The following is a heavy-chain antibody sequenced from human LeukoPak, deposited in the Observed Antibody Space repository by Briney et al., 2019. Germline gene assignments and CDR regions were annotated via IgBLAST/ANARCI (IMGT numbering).Heavy chain of an antibody. J-gene: IGHJ4*02. CDR2: INHSGST. D-gene: IGHD1-1*01. CDR3: ARWNWDRDY. Sequence: PSETLSLTCAVYGGSFSGYYWSWIRQPPVKGLEWIGEINHSGSTNYNPSLKSRVTISVDTSKNQFSLKLSPVTAADTAVYYCARWNWDRDYWGQGTLVTVSS. V-gene: IGHV4-34*01. CDR1: GGSFSGYY.